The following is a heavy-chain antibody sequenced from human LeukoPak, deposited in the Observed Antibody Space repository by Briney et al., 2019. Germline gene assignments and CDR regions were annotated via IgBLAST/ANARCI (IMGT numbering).Heavy chain of an antibody. Sequence: GGSLRLSCAASGFTFSSYSMNWVRQAPGKGLEWVSSISSSSSYIYYADSVKGRFTISRDNAKNSLYLQMNSLRAEDTAVYYCAREVVRGEGDWFDPWGQGTLVTVS. J-gene: IGHJ5*02. CDR1: GFTFSSYS. CDR3: AREVVRGEGDWFDP. D-gene: IGHD3-10*01. CDR2: ISSSSSYI. V-gene: IGHV3-21*01.